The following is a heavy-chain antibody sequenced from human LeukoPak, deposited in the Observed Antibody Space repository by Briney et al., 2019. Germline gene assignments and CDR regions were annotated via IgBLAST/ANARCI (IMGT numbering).Heavy chain of an antibody. D-gene: IGHD6-19*01. CDR3: ANPLVGQWLVGGNFDY. V-gene: IGHV3-23*01. CDR1: GFTFSSYA. Sequence: QTGGSLRRSCAASGFTFSSYAMSWVPHAPGEGLEWVSAISGSGGSTYYADSVKGRFTISRDNSKNTLYLQMKSLRAEDTAVYYCANPLVGQWLVGGNFDYWGQGTLVTVSS. J-gene: IGHJ4*02. CDR2: ISGSGGST.